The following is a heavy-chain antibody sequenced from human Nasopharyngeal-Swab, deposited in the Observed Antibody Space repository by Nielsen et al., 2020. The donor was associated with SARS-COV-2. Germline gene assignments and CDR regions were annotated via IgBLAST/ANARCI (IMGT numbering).Heavy chain of an antibody. CDR2: ISSSSSYI. V-gene: IGHV3-21*04. J-gene: IGHJ6*02. CDR1: GFTFSSYS. Sequence: GGSLRLSCAASGFTFSSYSMNWVRQAPGKGLEWVSSISSSSSYIYYADSVKGRFTISRDNAKNSLYLQMNSLRAEDTAVYYCAKDNIGVGATRLSPYGMDVWGQGTTVTVPS. D-gene: IGHD1-26*01. CDR3: AKDNIGVGATRLSPYGMDV.